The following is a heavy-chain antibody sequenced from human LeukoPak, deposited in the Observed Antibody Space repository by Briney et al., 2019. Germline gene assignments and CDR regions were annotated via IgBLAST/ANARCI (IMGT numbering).Heavy chain of an antibody. CDR1: GFTFSSYA. D-gene: IGHD2-15*01. CDR3: AKQESWSNFDS. J-gene: IGHJ4*02. CDR2: ISGSGGST. V-gene: IGHV3-23*01. Sequence: PGGSLRLSCAASGFTFSSYAMSWGRQAPGKGLEWVSAISGSGGSTFSADSVKGRFTISRDNSKNTLYLQLNSLRAEDTAVYYCAKQESWSNFDSWGQGTLVTVSS.